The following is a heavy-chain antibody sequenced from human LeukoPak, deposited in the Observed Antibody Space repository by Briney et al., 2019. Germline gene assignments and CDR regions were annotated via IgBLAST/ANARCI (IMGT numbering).Heavy chain of an antibody. CDR2: IGVTGDT. Sequence: GGSLRLSCAASGFTFSKDDFHWVRQAPGKGLEWVAAIGVTGDTYYADSVKGRFTISREDAANSLYLQMRSLGAGDTAVYYCARVAGYCSSTGCDAYDIWGQGTMVTVSS. CDR1: GFTFSKDD. CDR3: ARVAGYCSSTGCDAYDI. V-gene: IGHV3-13*01. J-gene: IGHJ3*02. D-gene: IGHD2-2*01.